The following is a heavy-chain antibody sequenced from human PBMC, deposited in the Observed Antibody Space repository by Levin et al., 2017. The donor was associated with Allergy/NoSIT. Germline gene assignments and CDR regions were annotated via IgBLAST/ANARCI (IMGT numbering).Heavy chain of an antibody. CDR3: ARDLHRYYYYYMDV. D-gene: IGHD3-16*02. V-gene: IGHV3-53*01. CDR2: IYSGGST. Sequence: AGGSLRLSCAASGFTVSSNYMSWVRQAPGKGLEWVSVIYSGGSTYYADSVKGRFTISRDNSKNTLYLQMNSLRAEDTAVYYCARDLHRYYYYYMDVWGKGTTVTVSS. CDR1: GFTVSSNY. J-gene: IGHJ6*03.